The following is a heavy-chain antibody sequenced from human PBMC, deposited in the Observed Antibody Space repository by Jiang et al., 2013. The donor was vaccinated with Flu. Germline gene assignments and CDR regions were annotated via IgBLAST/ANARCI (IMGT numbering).Heavy chain of an antibody. Sequence: RLSCAASGFTFSSYAMSWVRQAPGRGLEWVSLISGSSIGTYYADSVKGRFTISRDNSKSTLYLQMNSLRAEDTAVYYCAKTKDNSGWVIDDWGQGTLLTVSS. J-gene: IGHJ4*02. V-gene: IGHV3-23*01. CDR2: ISGSSIGT. CDR3: AKTKDNSGWVIDD. D-gene: IGHD6-19*01. CDR1: GFTFSSYA.